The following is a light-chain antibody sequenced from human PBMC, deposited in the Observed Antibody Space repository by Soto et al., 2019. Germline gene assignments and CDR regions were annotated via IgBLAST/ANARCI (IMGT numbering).Light chain of an antibody. CDR2: DVS. CDR3: QSYDSSLSGYV. CDR1: SSDVGGYNY. V-gene: IGLV2-14*01. Sequence: QSVLTQPASVSGSPGQSITISCTGTSSDVGGYNYVSWYQQHPGKAPKLMIYDVSNRPSGVPGRFSGSKSGTSASLAITGLQAEDEADYYCQSYDSSLSGYVFGTGTKLTVL. J-gene: IGLJ1*01.